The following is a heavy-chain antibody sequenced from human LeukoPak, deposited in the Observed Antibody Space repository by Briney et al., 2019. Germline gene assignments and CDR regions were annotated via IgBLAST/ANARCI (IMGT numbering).Heavy chain of an antibody. V-gene: IGHV4-59*08. D-gene: IGHD6-13*01. J-gene: IGHJ4*02. CDR1: GDSITSYY. Sequence: SETLSLTCTVSGDSITSYYWSWIRQPPGKGLEWIGYVYYTGSTSYNPSLKSRVTISVDTSKNQFSLRLSSVTAADTALYYCARKGSNWSTQFDYWGQGTLATVSS. CDR2: VYYTGST. CDR3: ARKGSNWSTQFDY.